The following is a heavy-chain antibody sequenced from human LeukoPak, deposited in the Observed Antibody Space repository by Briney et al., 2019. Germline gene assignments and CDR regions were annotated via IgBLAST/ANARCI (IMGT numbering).Heavy chain of an antibody. D-gene: IGHD3-3*01. CDR3: ARGYYDFWSGHLFDP. CDR2: IYYSGST. J-gene: IGHJ5*02. V-gene: IGHV4-39*07. CDR1: GGSISSSSYY. Sequence: SETLSLTCTVSGGSISSSSYYWGWIRQPPGKGLEWIGSIYYSGSTYYNPSLKSRVTISVDTSKNQFSLKLSSVTAADTAVYYCARGYYDFWSGHLFDPWGQGTLVTVSS.